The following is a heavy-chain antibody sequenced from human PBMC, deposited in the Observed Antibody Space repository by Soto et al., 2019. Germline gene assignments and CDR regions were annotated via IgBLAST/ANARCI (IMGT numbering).Heavy chain of an antibody. CDR3: ATDSMIGEYYYYYYGMDV. CDR2: FDPEDGET. J-gene: IGHJ6*02. D-gene: IGHD3-22*01. V-gene: IGHV1-24*01. CDR1: GYTLTELS. Sequence: ASVKVSCKVSGYTLTELSMHWVRQAPGKGLEWMGGFDPEDGETIYAQKFQGRVTMTEDTSTDTAYMELSSLRSGDTAVYYCATDSMIGEYYYYYYGMDVWGQGTTVTVSS.